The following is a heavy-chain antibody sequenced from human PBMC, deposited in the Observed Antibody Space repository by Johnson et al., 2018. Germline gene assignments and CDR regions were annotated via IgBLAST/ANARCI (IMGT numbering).Heavy chain of an antibody. CDR3: ARGGYYDSSGYYPDAFDI. Sequence: QVQLQQWGAGLLKXSETXSLXCAVYGGSFSGYSWRWIRQPPGKGLEWIGEINHSGSTNYNPSLTRRVTISVDTSKNQFSLKLSPVTAADTAVYYCARGGYYDSSGYYPDAFDIWGQGTMVTVSS. CDR2: INHSGST. D-gene: IGHD3-22*01. V-gene: IGHV4-34*01. J-gene: IGHJ3*02. CDR1: GGSFSGYS.